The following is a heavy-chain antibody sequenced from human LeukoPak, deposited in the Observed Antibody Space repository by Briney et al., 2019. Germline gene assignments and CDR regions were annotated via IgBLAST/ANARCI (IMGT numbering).Heavy chain of an antibody. D-gene: IGHD2-15*01. V-gene: IGHV4-39*02. J-gene: IGHJ3*02. CDR1: GGSISSSSYY. CDR3: ARESLVLGAYDAFDI. CDR2: IYYSGST. Sequence: SETLSLTCTVSGGSISSSSYYWGWIRQPPGKGLEWIGSIYYSGSTYYNPSLKSRVTISVDTSKNQFSLKLSSVTAADTAVYYCARESLVLGAYDAFDIWGQGTMVTVSS.